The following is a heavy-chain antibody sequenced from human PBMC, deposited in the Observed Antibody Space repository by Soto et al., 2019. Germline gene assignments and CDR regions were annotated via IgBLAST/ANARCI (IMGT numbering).Heavy chain of an antibody. CDR3: ARDRRVVVVAATQDMYDSSGYYYK. D-gene: IGHD3-22*01. Sequence: GASVKVSCKASGYTFTSYYMHWVRQAPGQGLEWMGIINPSGGSTSYAQKFQGRVTMARDTSTSTVYMELSSLRSEDTAVYYCARDRRVVVVAATQDMYDSSGYYYKWGQGTLVTVSS. J-gene: IGHJ4*02. CDR1: GYTFTSYY. CDR2: INPSGGST. V-gene: IGHV1-46*01.